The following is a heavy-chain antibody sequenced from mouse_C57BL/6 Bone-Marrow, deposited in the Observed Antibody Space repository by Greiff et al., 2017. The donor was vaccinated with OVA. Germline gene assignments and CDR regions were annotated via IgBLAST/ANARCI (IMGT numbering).Heavy chain of an antibody. D-gene: IGHD1-1*01. V-gene: IGHV1-81*01. CDR2: IYPRSGNT. CDR1: GYTFTSYG. Sequence: QVQLKQSGAELARPGASVKLSCKASGYTFTSYGISWVKQRTGQGLEWIGEIYPRSGNTYYNEKFKGKATLTADKSSSTAYMELRSLTSEDSAVYFCARGYYGSSYLGFAYWGQGTLVTVSA. J-gene: IGHJ3*01. CDR3: ARGYYGSSYLGFAY.